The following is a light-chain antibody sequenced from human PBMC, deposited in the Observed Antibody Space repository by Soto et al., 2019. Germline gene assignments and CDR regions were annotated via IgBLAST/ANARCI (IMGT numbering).Light chain of an antibody. CDR2: DGS. CDR1: QSITFW. Sequence: DIQMTQSPSTLSASVGDRVTITCRASQSITFWLAWYQQKPGKAPKLLIYDGSSLESGVPSRFSGSGSGTVFTLTISSLQPDDFATYFCQQYNSVPYTFGQGTKLEIK. J-gene: IGKJ2*01. CDR3: QQYNSVPYT. V-gene: IGKV1-5*01.